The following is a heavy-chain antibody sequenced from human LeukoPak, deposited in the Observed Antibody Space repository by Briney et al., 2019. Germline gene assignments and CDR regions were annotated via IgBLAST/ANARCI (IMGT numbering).Heavy chain of an antibody. CDR3: ARHVEIQLWLRGDWFDP. V-gene: IGHV4-39*01. CDR2: IYYSGST. D-gene: IGHD5-18*01. J-gene: IGHJ5*02. Sequence: PSETLSLTCTVSGGSITSNSYYWGWIRQPPGKGLEWIGSIYYSGSTYYNPSLKRRVTISIDTSKNQFSLKLSSVTAADTAVYYCARHVEIQLWLRGDWFDPWGQGTLVTVSS. CDR1: GGSITSNSYY.